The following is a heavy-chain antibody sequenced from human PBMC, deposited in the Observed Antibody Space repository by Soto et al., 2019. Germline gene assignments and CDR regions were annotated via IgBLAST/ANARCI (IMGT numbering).Heavy chain of an antibody. V-gene: IGHV3-33*08. CDR1: GFTFNTYG. J-gene: IGHJ6*02. CDR2: IWYDGSNK. Sequence: VQLEESGGGVVQPGRSLRLSCTTSGFTFNTYGMYWVRQAPGKGLEWVAIIWYDGSNKYYGDSVKGRFTISRDNSKNTLYLQMNSLRAEDTALYYCARGDCTGAYCYSWPFNYGVDVWGQGTTVTVSS. CDR3: ARGDCTGAYCYSWPFNYGVDV. D-gene: IGHD2-15*01.